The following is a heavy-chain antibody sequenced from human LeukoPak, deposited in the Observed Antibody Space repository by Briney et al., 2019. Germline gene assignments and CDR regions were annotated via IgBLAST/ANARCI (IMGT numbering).Heavy chain of an antibody. V-gene: IGHV3-48*01. D-gene: IGHD3-10*01. J-gene: IGHJ4*02. CDR1: GFIFSRYS. CDR3: ARDFGRSTYAFDY. CDR2: ISSSSTI. Sequence: PGGSLRLSCAASGFIFSRYSMNWVRQAPGKGLEWVSYISSSSTIYYADSVKGRFTISRDNAKNSLYLQMNSLRAEDTAVYYCARDFGRSTYAFDYWGQGTLVTVSS.